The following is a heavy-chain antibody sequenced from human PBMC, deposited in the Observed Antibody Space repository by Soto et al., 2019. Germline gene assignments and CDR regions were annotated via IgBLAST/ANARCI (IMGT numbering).Heavy chain of an antibody. CDR2: ISSSSSTI. J-gene: IGHJ4*02. D-gene: IGHD3-10*01. Sequence: GGSLRLSCAASGFTFSSYSMNWVRQAPGKGLEWVSYISSSSSTIYYADSVKGRFTISRDNAKNSLYLQMNSLRAEDTAVYYCARGEVITMVRGDIFDYWGQGTLVTVSS. CDR1: GFTFSSYS. CDR3: ARGEVITMVRGDIFDY. V-gene: IGHV3-48*01.